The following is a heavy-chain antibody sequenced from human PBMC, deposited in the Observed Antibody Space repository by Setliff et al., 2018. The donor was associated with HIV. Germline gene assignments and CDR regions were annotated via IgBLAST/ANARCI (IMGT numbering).Heavy chain of an antibody. J-gene: IGHJ6*03. V-gene: IGHV4-59*11. CDR1: GDSISSQD. D-gene: IGHD3-3*01. CDR3: ARRVGITIFGAPNQYYYMDV. CDR2: IYYNGTT. Sequence: SETLSLTCTVSGDSISSQDWTWIRQPPGRGLEWIGHIYYNGTTNYNPSIKSRVTISADTSKNQLSLKLSSVTGADTAIFYCARRVGITIFGAPNQYYYMDVWGKGTTVTVSS.